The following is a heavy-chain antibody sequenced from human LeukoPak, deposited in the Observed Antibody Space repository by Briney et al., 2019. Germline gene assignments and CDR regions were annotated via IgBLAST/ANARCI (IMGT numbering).Heavy chain of an antibody. Sequence: SETLSLTCTVSGGSISSYYWSWIRQPAGKGLEWIGRIYTSGSTNYNPSLKSRVTVSVDTSKNQFSLKLSSVTAADTAVYYCARVQTLNYYYGMDVWGQGTTVTVSS. CDR1: GGSISSYY. D-gene: IGHD4-11*01. V-gene: IGHV4-4*07. J-gene: IGHJ6*02. CDR2: IYTSGST. CDR3: ARVQTLNYYYGMDV.